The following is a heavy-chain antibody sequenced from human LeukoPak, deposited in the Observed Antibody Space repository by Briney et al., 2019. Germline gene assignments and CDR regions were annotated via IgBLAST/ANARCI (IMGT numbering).Heavy chain of an antibody. Sequence: GGSLRLSCAASGFTFSSYSMNWVRQAPGKGLEWVSSISSSSSYTYYADSVKGRFTISRDNAKNSLYLQMNSLRAEDTAVYYCARDSNGGGSYEYYFDYWGQGTLVTVSS. D-gene: IGHD1-26*01. CDR2: ISSSSSYT. V-gene: IGHV3-21*01. J-gene: IGHJ4*02. CDR3: ARDSNGGGSYEYYFDY. CDR1: GFTFSSYS.